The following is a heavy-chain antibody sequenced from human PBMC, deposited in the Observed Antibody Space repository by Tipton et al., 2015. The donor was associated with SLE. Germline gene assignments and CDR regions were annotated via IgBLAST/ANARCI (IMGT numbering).Heavy chain of an antibody. CDR2: IRHDGTDE. CDR3: ASELGIKGGFDY. D-gene: IGHD7-27*01. Sequence: SLRLSCAASGFSLSGTGIHWVRQAPGKGLDWVAVIRHDGTDEYYADSVKGRFTVSRDTSKNTVFLQMNSLRGDDTAVYYCASELGIKGGFDYWGQGTLVTVSS. J-gene: IGHJ4*02. CDR1: GFSLSGTG. V-gene: IGHV3-33*08.